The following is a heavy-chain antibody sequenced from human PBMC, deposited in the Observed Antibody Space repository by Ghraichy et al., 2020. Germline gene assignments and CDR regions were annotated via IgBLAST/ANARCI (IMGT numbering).Heavy chain of an antibody. CDR3: ARDGGEGAFDI. Sequence: TLSLTCTVSGGSISSGGYYWSWVRQHPGKGLEWIGYIYYSGSTYYNPSLKSRVTISVDTSKNQFSLKLSSVTAADTAVYYCARDGGEGAFDIWGQGTMVTVSS. CDR1: GGSISSGGYY. V-gene: IGHV4-31*03. D-gene: IGHD2-21*01. CDR2: IYYSGST. J-gene: IGHJ3*02.